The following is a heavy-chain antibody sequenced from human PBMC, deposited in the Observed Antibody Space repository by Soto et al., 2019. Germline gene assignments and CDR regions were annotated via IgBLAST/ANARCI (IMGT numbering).Heavy chain of an antibody. V-gene: IGHV3-48*03. CDR1: GFTFSSYE. J-gene: IGHJ3*02. D-gene: IGHD5-18*01. Sequence: GGSLRLSCAASGFTFSSYEMNWVRQAPGKGLEWVSYISSSGSTIYYADSVKGRFTISRDNAKNSLYLQMNSLRAEDTAVYYCARGVGIQLWLDAFDIWGQGTMVTVSS. CDR2: ISSSGSTI. CDR3: ARGVGIQLWLDAFDI.